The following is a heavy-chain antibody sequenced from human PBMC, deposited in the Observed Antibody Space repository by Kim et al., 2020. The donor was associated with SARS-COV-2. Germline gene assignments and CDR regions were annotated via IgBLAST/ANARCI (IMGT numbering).Heavy chain of an antibody. CDR1: GFTFSSYA. D-gene: IGHD3-16*02. V-gene: IGHV3-23*01. Sequence: GGSLRLSCAASGFTFSSYAMSWVRQAPGKGLEWVSAISGSGGSTYYADSVKGRFTISRDNSKNTLYLQMNSLRAEDTAVYYCAKDCPPPLTYYDYVWGSFRASLNWFDPWGQGTLVTVSS. J-gene: IGHJ5*02. CDR2: ISGSGGST. CDR3: AKDCPPPLTYYDYVWGSFRASLNWFDP.